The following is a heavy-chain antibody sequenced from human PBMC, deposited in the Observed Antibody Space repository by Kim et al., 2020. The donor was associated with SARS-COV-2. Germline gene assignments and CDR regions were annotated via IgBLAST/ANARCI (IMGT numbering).Heavy chain of an antibody. D-gene: IGHD6-13*01. J-gene: IGHJ4*02. Sequence: YVDSVKGRFTISRDNAKNSLYLQMNSLRAEDTAVYYCARDLSSWNGGFDYWGQGTLVTVSS. V-gene: IGHV3-7*03. CDR3: ARDLSSWNGGFDY.